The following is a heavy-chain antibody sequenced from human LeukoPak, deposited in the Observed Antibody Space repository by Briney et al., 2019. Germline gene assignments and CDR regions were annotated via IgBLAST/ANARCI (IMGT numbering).Heavy chain of an antibody. V-gene: IGHV4-34*01. J-gene: IGHJ6*03. Sequence: WETLSLTCAVYGGSFSGYYWSWVRQPPGKGLEWIWEINHSGSTKYYPSLKSRVTIAVDTSKKQFCLKLSSVTAADTAVYYCARGLMSGCSSTSCYRRGNYYYYYYMDVWGKGTTVTVSS. D-gene: IGHD2-2*02. CDR2: INHSGST. CDR1: GGSFSGYY. CDR3: ARGLMSGCSSTSCYRRGNYYYYYYMDV.